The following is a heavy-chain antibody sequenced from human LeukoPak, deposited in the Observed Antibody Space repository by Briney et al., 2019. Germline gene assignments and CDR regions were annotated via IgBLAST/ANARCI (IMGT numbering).Heavy chain of an antibody. Sequence: GESLKISCKGSGYSFSSYWIAWVRQVPGKGLEWMGIIYPGDSDTRYSPSFQGRVTISVDKSISTAYLQWSSLKASDTAMYYCASGYTSSWYGVWGQGTLVTVSS. J-gene: IGHJ4*02. D-gene: IGHD6-13*01. V-gene: IGHV5-51*01. CDR1: GYSFSSYW. CDR3: ASGYTSSWYGV. CDR2: IYPGDSDT.